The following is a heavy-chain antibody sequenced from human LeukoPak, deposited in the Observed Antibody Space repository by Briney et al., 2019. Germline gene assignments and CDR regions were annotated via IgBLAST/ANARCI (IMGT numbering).Heavy chain of an antibody. J-gene: IGHJ4*02. CDR3: ASSSPPVQLWQPYGY. CDR1: GGTFSSYA. V-gene: IGHV1-69*06. D-gene: IGHD5-18*01. CDR2: IIPIFGTA. Sequence: SVKVSCKASGGTFSSYAISWVRQAPGQGLEWMGGIIPIFGTANYAQKFQGRVTITADKSTSTAYMELSSLRSEDTAVYYCASSSPPVQLWQPYGYWGQGTLVTVSS.